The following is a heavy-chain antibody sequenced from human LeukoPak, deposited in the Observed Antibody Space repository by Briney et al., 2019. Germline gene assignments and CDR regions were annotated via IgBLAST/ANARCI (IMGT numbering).Heavy chain of an antibody. D-gene: IGHD2-15*01. V-gene: IGHV1-69*05. Sequence: SVKVSCKASGYTFTSYYMHWVRQAPGQGLEWMGRNIPIFGTANYAQKFQGRVTITTDESTSTAYMELSSPRSEDTAVYYCARDRCSGGSCYPKPKQTPDAFDIWGQGTMVTVSS. CDR2: NIPIFGTA. CDR3: ARDRCSGGSCYPKPKQTPDAFDI. J-gene: IGHJ3*02. CDR1: GYTFTSYY.